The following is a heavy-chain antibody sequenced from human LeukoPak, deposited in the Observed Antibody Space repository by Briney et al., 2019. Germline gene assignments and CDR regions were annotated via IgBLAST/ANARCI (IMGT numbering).Heavy chain of an antibody. CDR1: GFTFSDYS. CDR3: AKTSGYEDLYYFDY. Sequence: GGSLRLSCAASGFTFSDYSMNWVRQAPGKGLEWVSVIYSGDNTYYVESVKGRFTISRDNSKNTLFLQMNRLRAEDTALYYCAKTSGYEDLYYFDYWGQGTLVTVSS. D-gene: IGHD6-25*01. V-gene: IGHV3-53*05. J-gene: IGHJ4*02. CDR2: IYSGDNT.